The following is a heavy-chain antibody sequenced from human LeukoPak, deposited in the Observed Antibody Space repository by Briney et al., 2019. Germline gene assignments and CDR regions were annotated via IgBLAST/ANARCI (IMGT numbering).Heavy chain of an antibody. V-gene: IGHV1-2*02. J-gene: IGHJ6*03. CDR1: GYTFTYYY. Sequence: ASVKVSCKASGYTFTYYYMHWVRQAPGQGLEWMGWINPNSGGTNYAQKFQGRVTMTRDTSISTAYMELSRLRSDDTAVYFCARDLTSGYCSGGSCYSEYYYYYMDVWGKGTTVTVSS. CDR2: INPNSGGT. D-gene: IGHD2-15*01. CDR3: ARDLTSGYCSGGSCYSEYYYYYMDV.